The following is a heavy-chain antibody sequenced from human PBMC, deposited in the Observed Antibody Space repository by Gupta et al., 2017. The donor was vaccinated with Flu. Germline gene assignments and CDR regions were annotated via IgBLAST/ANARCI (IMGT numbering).Heavy chain of an antibody. CDR2: ISHDGTKI. V-gene: IGHV3-30*18. D-gene: IGHD1-26*01. CDR1: YG. Sequence: YGMHWVRQAPGKGLEWVAVISHDGTKIHYAESVKGRFTISRDNSRTTLYLQMNSLRTEDTAMYYCAKAPDVMGYYFEFWGQGTLVTVSS. CDR3: AKAPDVMGYYFEF. J-gene: IGHJ4*02.